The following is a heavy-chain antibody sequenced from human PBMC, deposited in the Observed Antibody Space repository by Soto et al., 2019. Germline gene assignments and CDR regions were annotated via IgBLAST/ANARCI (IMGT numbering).Heavy chain of an antibody. CDR1: GFTVSNYH. CDR3: ARVHGSSYHYFNY. CDR2: IYTAGSA. J-gene: IGHJ4*02. D-gene: IGHD6-13*01. Sequence: PGGSLKLSCVASGFTVSNYHINGFLRAPGKGLEWVSVIYTAGSADFADSVKGRFSISRDDSKNTLYLQMSSLRAEDTAVYYCARVHGSSYHYFNYWGQGTLVTVSS. V-gene: IGHV3-66*01.